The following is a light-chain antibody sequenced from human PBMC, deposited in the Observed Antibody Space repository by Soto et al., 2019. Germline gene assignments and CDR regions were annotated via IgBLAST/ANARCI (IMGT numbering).Light chain of an antibody. CDR3: ETWDSNTHTV. V-gene: IGLV4-60*02. J-gene: IGLJ3*02. CDR1: SGHSSYI. Sequence: QPVLTQSSSASASLGSSVKLTCTLSSGHSSYIIAWHQQQPGKAPRYLMKLEGSGSYNKGSGVPDRFSGSSSGADRYLTLSNLRFEDEADYYCETWDSNTHTVFGGGTKLTVL. CDR2: LEGSGSY.